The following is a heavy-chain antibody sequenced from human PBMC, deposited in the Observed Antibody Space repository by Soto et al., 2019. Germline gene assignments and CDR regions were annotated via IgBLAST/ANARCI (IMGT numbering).Heavy chain of an antibody. CDR3: ARHGPIAAAGTVFDY. J-gene: IGHJ4*02. V-gene: IGHV4-59*08. CDR2: IYYSGST. CDR1: GDSISNYY. Sequence: QVQLQESGPGLVKPSETLSLTCTVSGDSISNYYWSWIRQPPGKGLEWIGYIYYSGSTRYNPSLKSRVTISVDTSKNQFYLKLSSVTAADTAVYYCARHGPIAAAGTVFDYWGQGTLVTVSS. D-gene: IGHD6-13*01.